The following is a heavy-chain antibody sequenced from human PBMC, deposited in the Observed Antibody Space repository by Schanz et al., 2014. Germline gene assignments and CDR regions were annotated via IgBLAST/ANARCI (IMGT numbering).Heavy chain of an antibody. Sequence: QVQLQESGPGLVKPSDTLSLTCAVSGYSINTSDWWGWIRQPPGKGLEWIGYFYYSGSTYYNPSPKSRVPMSLELSKTRFSLKPGSVPAVDTAVYYCASKGLTTDAFDIWGQGTMVTVSS. J-gene: IGHJ3*02. CDR3: ASKGLTTDAFDI. CDR2: FYYSGST. CDR1: GYSINTSDW. D-gene: IGHD2-8*01. V-gene: IGHV4-28*07.